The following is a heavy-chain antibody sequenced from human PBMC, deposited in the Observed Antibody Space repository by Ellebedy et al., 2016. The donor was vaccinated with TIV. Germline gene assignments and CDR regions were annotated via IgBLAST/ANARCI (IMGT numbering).Heavy chain of an antibody. Sequence: GESLKISXAASGLPFSDYAMSWVRESAGKGLQWISAITGSGNKVYYADSVKGRFVISRDNSRNTLYLQMNGLRGEDTAIYYCATSPRIIAAPKMDYWGQGTLVAVSS. CDR1: GLPFSDYA. J-gene: IGHJ4*02. V-gene: IGHV3-23*01. CDR3: ATSPRIIAAPKMDY. CDR2: ITGSGNKV. D-gene: IGHD6-6*01.